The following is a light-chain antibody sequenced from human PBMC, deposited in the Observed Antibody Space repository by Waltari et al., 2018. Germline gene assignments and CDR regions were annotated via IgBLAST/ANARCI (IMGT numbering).Light chain of an antibody. V-gene: IGKV3-20*01. CDR1: QSVSRT. CDR3: QHYVRLPAT. CDR2: GAS. Sequence: EIVLTQSPGTLSLSPGERATLSRRASQSVSRTLAWYQQKPGQAPRLLIYGASTRATGIPEMFSGGGSGTDFSLTISRLEPEDFAVYYCQHYVRLPATFGQGTKVEIK. J-gene: IGKJ1*01.